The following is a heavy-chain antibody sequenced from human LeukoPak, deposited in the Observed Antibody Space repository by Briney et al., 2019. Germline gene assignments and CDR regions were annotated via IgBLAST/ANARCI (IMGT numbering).Heavy chain of an antibody. CDR1: GGSISSYY. J-gene: IGHJ4*02. CDR3: ARDRLDYGDAIDY. Sequence: PSETLSLTCTVSGGSISSYYWSWIRQPPGKGLEWIGYIYYSGSTYYNPSLKSRVTISVDTSKNQFSLKLSSVTAADTAVYYCARDRLDYGDAIDYWGQGTLVTVSS. D-gene: IGHD4-17*01. CDR2: IYYSGST. V-gene: IGHV4-59*06.